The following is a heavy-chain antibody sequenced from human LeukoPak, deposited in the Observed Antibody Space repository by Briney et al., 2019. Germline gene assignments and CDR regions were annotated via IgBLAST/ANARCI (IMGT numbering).Heavy chain of an antibody. CDR1: GFILSDYY. Sequence: PGGSLRLSCTGLGFILSDYYVSWVRQAPGKRPEWVGRSLNKADTYATKYAASVQGRFTISRDDSTNSMYLQMDSLKIEDTALYYCTRAPPVTSWAFFDLWGRGILVTVSS. V-gene: IGHV3-72*01. D-gene: IGHD4-17*01. CDR2: SLNKADTYAT. J-gene: IGHJ2*01. CDR3: TRAPPVTSWAFFDL.